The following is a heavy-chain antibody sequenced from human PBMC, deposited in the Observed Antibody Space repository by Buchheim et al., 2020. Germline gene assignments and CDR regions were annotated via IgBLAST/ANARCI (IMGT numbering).Heavy chain of an antibody. D-gene: IGHD1/OR15-1a*01. J-gene: IGHJ6*02. CDR1: GLTFSTYS. V-gene: IGHV3-48*01. CDR3: ARDRTSMDV. Sequence: EVQLVESGGGLVQPGGSLRLSCAASGLTFSTYSMNWVRQAPGKGLEWVSYISGSTTTIYYADSVRGRFPISRDNAKNSLYLQMNSLRAEDTAVYYCARDRTSMDVWGRGTT. CDR2: ISGSTTTI.